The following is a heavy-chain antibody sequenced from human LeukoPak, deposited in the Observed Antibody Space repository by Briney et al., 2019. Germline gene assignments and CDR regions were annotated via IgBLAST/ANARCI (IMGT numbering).Heavy chain of an antibody. CDR3: ARASLAYCGGDCYYYWYFDL. Sequence: SETLSLTCTVSGGSISSYYWSWIRQPPGKGLEWIGYIYHSGSTYYNPSLKSRVTISIDRSKNQFSLKLNSVTAADTAVYYCARASLAYCGGDCYYYWYFDLWGRGTLVTVSS. CDR2: IYHSGST. D-gene: IGHD2-21*02. CDR1: GGSISSYY. V-gene: IGHV4-59*12. J-gene: IGHJ2*01.